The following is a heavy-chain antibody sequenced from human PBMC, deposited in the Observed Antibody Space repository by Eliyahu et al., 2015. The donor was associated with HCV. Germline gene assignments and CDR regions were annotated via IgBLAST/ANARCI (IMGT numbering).Heavy chain of an antibody. CDR2: IYYSGRT. CDR3: ARRIVGTTERIDY. V-gene: IGHV4-39*01. Sequence: QLQLQESGPGLVKPSETLSLTCTVSGGSISSSSYYWGWIRQPPGKGLEWIGSIYYSGRTYYNPSLKSRVTISVDTSKNQFSLKLSSVTAADTAVYYCARRIVGTTERIDYWGQGTLVTVSS. CDR1: GGSISSSSYY. J-gene: IGHJ4*02. D-gene: IGHD1-26*01.